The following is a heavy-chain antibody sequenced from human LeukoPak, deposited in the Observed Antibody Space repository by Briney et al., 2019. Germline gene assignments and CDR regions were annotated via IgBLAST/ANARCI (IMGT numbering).Heavy chain of an antibody. CDR1: GFTVSSNY. CDR2: ISSSGSTI. J-gene: IGHJ4*02. Sequence: GGSLRLSCAASGFTVSSNYMSWIRQAPGKGLEWVSYISSSGSTIYYADSVKGRFTISRDNAKNSLYLQMNSLRAEDTAVYYCARERVAGYSYYFDYWGQGTLVTVSS. D-gene: IGHD6-19*01. V-gene: IGHV3-11*01. CDR3: ARERVAGYSYYFDY.